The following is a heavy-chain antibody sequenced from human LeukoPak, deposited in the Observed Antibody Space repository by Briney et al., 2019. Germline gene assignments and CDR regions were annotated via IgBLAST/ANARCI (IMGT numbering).Heavy chain of an antibody. CDR3: ARDLGFDS. CDR1: GYTFSVYY. D-gene: IGHD3-16*01. Sequence: VASVKVSCKTSGYTFSVYYIQWVRQAPGLGLEWMGWINPNTGGTNYAEKFKGRVTMTRDTSISTACMEVTRLKSDDTAIYYCARDLGFDSWGQGTLVTVSS. V-gene: IGHV1-2*02. CDR2: INPNTGGT. J-gene: IGHJ4*02.